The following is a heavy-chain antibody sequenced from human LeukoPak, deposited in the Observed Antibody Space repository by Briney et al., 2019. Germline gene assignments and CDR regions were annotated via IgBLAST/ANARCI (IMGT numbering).Heavy chain of an antibody. Sequence: HPGRSLTPSCAASGFTVSSDYMSSVRQAPGKGLEWVSVIYSGVSTYYSESVKGRFTISRDNSKNTLYLQMRSLRAEDTAVYYCARNFLWEVTGTTSRWGQGTLVTVSS. V-gene: IGHV3-66*01. CDR1: GFTVSSDY. CDR3: ARNFLWEVTGTTSR. J-gene: IGHJ4*02. D-gene: IGHD1-7*01. CDR2: IYSGVST.